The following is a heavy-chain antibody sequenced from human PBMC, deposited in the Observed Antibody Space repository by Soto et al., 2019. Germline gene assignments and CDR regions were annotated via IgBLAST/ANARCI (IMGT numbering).Heavy chain of an antibody. D-gene: IGHD2-15*01. CDR1: GGSISSSNW. V-gene: IGHV4-4*02. J-gene: IGHJ6*02. CDR3: ARGFCSGGSCYIGYYCYYGMDV. Sequence: QVQLQESGPGLVKPSGTLSLTCAVSGGSISSSNWWSWVRQPPGKGLEWIGEIYHSGNTNYNPSLKSRVAISVDHSKSQFSLQLSSLTAADPAVYYGARGFCSGGSCYIGYYCYYGMDVWGQGTTVTVSS. CDR2: IYHSGNT.